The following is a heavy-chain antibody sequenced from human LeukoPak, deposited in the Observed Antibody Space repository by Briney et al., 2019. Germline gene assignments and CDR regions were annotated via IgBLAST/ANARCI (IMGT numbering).Heavy chain of an antibody. CDR3: AVLRFLEWEPFDY. J-gene: IGHJ4*02. Sequence: GASVKVSCKASGGTFSSYAISWVRQAPGQGLEWMGGIIPIFGTANYAQKFQGRVTITTDESTSTAYMELSSLRSEDTAVYYCAVLRFLEWEPFDYWGQGTLVTVSS. D-gene: IGHD3-3*01. CDR1: GGTFSSYA. V-gene: IGHV1-69*05. CDR2: IIPIFGTA.